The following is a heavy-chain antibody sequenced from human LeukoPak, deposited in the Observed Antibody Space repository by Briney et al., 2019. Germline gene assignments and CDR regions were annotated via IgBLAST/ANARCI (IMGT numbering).Heavy chain of an antibody. D-gene: IGHD3-16*01. J-gene: IGHJ4*02. Sequence: SQTLSLTCTVSGGSISSGGYYWSWIRQHPGKGLEWIGYIYYSGSTYYNPSLKSRVTISVDTSKNQFSLKLSSVTAADTAVYYCARTNPSGGSWYSFDYWGQGTLATVSS. CDR3: ARTNPSGGSWYSFDY. CDR2: IYYSGST. CDR1: GGSISSGGYY. V-gene: IGHV4-31*03.